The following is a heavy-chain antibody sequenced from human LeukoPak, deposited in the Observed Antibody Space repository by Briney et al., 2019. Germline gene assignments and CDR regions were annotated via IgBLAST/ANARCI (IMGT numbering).Heavy chain of an antibody. CDR3: ARDPTTVVPDYYFDY. J-gene: IGHJ4*02. V-gene: IGHV3-30*04. Sequence: GGSLRLSCAASGFTFSSYAMHWVRQAPGKGLEWVAVISYDGSNKYYADSVKGRFTISRDNSKNTLYLQMNSLRAEDTAVYYCARDPTTVVPDYYFDYWGQGTLVTVSS. D-gene: IGHD4-23*01. CDR1: GFTFSSYA. CDR2: ISYDGSNK.